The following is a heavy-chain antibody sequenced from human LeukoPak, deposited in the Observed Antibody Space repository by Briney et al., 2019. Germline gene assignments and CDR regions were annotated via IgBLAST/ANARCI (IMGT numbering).Heavy chain of an antibody. V-gene: IGHV3-13*01. D-gene: IGHD2-15*01. CDR2: IGTAGDT. CDR3: ARDRGGGHMDV. CDR1: GFTFSNYD. J-gene: IGHJ6*03. Sequence: GGSLRLSCAASGFTFSNYDMHWVRQATGKGLEWVSAIGTAGDTYYPGSVKGRFTISRENAKNPLYLQMNSLRAGDTAVYYCARDRGGGHMDVWGKGTTVTISS.